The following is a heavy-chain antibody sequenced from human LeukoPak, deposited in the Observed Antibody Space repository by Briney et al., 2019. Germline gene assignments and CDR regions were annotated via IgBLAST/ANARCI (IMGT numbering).Heavy chain of an antibody. D-gene: IGHD1-26*01. V-gene: IGHV1-2*02. CDR3: AGHSGSYSWNAFDI. CDR2: INPNSGGT. Sequence: VASVKVSCKASGYTFTGSYMHWVRQAPGQGLEWMGWINPNSGGTNYAQKFQGRVTMTRDTSISTAYMELSRLRSDDTAVYYCAGHSGSYSWNAFDIWGQGTMVTVSS. J-gene: IGHJ3*02. CDR1: GYTFTGSY.